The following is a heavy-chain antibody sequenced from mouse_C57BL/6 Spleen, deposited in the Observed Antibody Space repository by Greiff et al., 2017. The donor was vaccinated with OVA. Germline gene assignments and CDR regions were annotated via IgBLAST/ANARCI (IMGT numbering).Heavy chain of an antibody. Sequence: VQLQQPGAELVKPGASVKMSCKASGYTFTSYWITWVKQRPGQGLEWIGDIYPGSGSTNYNEKFKSKATLTVDTSSSTAYMQLSSLTSEDSAVYYCARVGDGYYVRYAMDYWGQGTSVTVSS. J-gene: IGHJ4*01. D-gene: IGHD2-3*01. CDR2: IYPGSGST. V-gene: IGHV1-55*01. CDR3: ARVGDGYYVRYAMDY. CDR1: GYTFTSYW.